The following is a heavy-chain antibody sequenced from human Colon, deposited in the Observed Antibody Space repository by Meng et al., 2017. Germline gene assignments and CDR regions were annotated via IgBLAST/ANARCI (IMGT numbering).Heavy chain of an antibody. D-gene: IGHD2-15*01. CDR3: ARESADGGSFDL. J-gene: IGHJ4*02. Sequence: QVQLVQSGAEVKKPGASVTVSCKASGYTLYIHWVRLRPGEGLEWMGRINPRTGDTKSAQSFQGRVTMTRDTSTTTFSMDLRSLTTDDSAIYFCARESADGGSFDLWGQGTLVTDSS. V-gene: IGHV1-2*06. CDR1: GYTLY. CDR2: INPRTGDT.